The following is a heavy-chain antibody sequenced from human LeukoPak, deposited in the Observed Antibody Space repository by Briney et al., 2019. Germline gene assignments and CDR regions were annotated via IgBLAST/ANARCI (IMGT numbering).Heavy chain of an antibody. D-gene: IGHD5-24*01. CDR3: ARDKGDGDAFDI. CDR1: GGTFSSYA. CDR2: IIPIFGTA. Sequence: SVKVSCKASGGTFSSYASSWVRQAPGQGLEWMGGIIPIFGTANYAQKFQGRVTITTDESTSTAYMELSSLRSEDTAVYYCARDKGDGDAFDIWGQGTMVTVSS. J-gene: IGHJ3*02. V-gene: IGHV1-69*05.